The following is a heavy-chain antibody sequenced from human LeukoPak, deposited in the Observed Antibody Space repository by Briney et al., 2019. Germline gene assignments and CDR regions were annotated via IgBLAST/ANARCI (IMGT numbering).Heavy chain of an antibody. D-gene: IGHD2-2*01. J-gene: IGHJ4*02. V-gene: IGHV3-20*04. CDR3: ARAPITSPFYFDY. CDR1: GFAFDEHG. CDR2: INWSGGST. Sequence: GGSLRLSCTASGFAFDEHGMSWVRQVPGKGLEWVSGINWSGGSTGYADPLRGRFTISRDNSKNSLYLQMDSLRAEDTALYYCARAPITSPFYFDYWGQGTLVTVSS.